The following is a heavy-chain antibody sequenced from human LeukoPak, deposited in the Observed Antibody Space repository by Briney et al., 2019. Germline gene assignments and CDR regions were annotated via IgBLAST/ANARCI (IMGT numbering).Heavy chain of an antibody. CDR2: IYSGGST. Sequence: QPGGSLRLSCAASGFTVSSNYMNWVRQAPGKGLEWVSVIYSGGSTFYADSVEGRFTISRDNSNNTLYLQMNSLRAEDTAMYYCAREYYDNSGGEDAFDIWGPGTRVTVSS. D-gene: IGHD3-22*01. CDR1: GFTVSSNY. V-gene: IGHV3-53*01. CDR3: AREYYDNSGGEDAFDI. J-gene: IGHJ3*02.